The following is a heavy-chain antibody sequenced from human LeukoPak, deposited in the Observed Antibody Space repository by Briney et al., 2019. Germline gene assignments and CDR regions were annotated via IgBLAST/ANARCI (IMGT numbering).Heavy chain of an antibody. V-gene: IGHV4-4*07. D-gene: IGHD6-13*01. CDR3: ARDRHSSSWYEIDY. Sequence: PSETLSLTCTVSGGSISSYYWSWIRQPAGKGLEWIGRIYTSGSTNYNPSLKSRVTISVDKSKNQFSLKLSSVTAADTAVYYCARDRHSSSWYEIDYWDQETLVTVSS. CDR2: IYTSGST. CDR1: GGSISSYY. J-gene: IGHJ4*02.